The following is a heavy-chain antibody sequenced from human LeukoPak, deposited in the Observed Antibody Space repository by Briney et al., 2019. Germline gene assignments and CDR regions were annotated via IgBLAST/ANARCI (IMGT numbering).Heavy chain of an antibody. V-gene: IGHV3-33*01. J-gene: IGHJ6*04. CDR1: GFTFSNYG. CDR2: IGYDGSNK. CDR3: ARDRYFDSSYGMDV. Sequence: PGGSLRLSCAASGFTFSNYGMHWVRQAPGKGLEWVALIGYDGSNKYYPDSLKGRFTISRDNSKNTLYLQMNSLRAEDTAVCYCARDRYFDSSYGMDVWGKGTTVTVSS. D-gene: IGHD3-9*01.